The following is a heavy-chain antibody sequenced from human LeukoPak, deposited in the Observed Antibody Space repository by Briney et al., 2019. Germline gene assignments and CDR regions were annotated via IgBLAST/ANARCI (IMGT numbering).Heavy chain of an antibody. CDR3: ANTGNIPVDY. V-gene: IGHV1-2*02. J-gene: IGHJ4*02. CDR1: GYTFTGYY. D-gene: IGHD1-1*01. Sequence: ASVKVSGKASGYTFTGYYMHWVRQAPGQGLEWMGWINPNSGGTNYVQKFQGRVTMTRDTSISTAYMELSRLRSDDTAVYYCANTGNIPVDYWGQGTLVTVSS. CDR2: INPNSGGT.